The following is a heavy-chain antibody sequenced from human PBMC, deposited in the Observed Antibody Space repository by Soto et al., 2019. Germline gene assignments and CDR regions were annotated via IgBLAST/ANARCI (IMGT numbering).Heavy chain of an antibody. J-gene: IGHJ6*02. D-gene: IGHD3-3*01. CDR2: ISYDGSNK. V-gene: IGHV3-30*18. CDR1: GFTVSSYG. CDR3: AKDCRYYDFWSGDSASGMDV. Sequence: QVQLVESGGGVVQPGRSLRLSCAASGFTVSSYGMHWVRQAPGKGLEWVAVISYDGSNKYYADSVKGRFTISRDNSKNPLYLQMNSLRAEDTAVYYCAKDCRYYDFWSGDSASGMDVWGQGTTVTVSS.